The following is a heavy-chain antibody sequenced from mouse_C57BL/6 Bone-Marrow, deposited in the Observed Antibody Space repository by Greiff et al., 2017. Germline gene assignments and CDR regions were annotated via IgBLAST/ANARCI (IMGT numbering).Heavy chain of an antibody. CDR2: IDPSDSYT. CDR1: GYTFTSYW. CDR3: ARCDYDWFAY. V-gene: IGHV1-59*01. J-gene: IGHJ3*01. Sequence: VQLQQPGAELLRPGTSVKLSCKASGYTFTSYWMHWVKQRPGQGLEWIGVIDPSDSYTNYNQKFKGKATLTVDTSSSTAYMQLSSLTSEDSAVYYCARCDYDWFAYWGQGTLVTVSA. D-gene: IGHD2-4*01.